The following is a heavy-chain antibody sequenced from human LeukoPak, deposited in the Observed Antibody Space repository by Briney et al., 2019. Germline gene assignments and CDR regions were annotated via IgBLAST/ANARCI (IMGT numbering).Heavy chain of an antibody. CDR1: GFTFSSYW. J-gene: IGHJ4*02. D-gene: IGHD3-10*01. Sequence: PGGSLRLSCVASGFTFSSYWMHWVRQAPGKGLVWVSRINSDGSSTSYADSVKGRFTISRDNAKNTLDLQMNSLRAEDTAVYYCARDYYDSSFGYWGQGTLVTVSS. CDR2: INSDGSST. V-gene: IGHV3-74*01. CDR3: ARDYYDSSFGY.